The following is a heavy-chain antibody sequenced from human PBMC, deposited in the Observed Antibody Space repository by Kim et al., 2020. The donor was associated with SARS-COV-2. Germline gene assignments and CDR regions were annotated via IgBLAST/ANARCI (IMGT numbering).Heavy chain of an antibody. J-gene: IGHJ6*02. CDR2: IWYDGSNK. CDR1: GFTFSSYG. D-gene: IGHD1-26*01. V-gene: IGHV3-33*01. Sequence: GGSLRLSCAASGFTFSSYGMHWVRQAPGKGLEWVAVIWYDGSNKYYADSVKGRFTISRDNSKNTLYLQMNSLRAEDTAVYYCASSTWDYYYGMDVWGQGTTVTVSS. CDR3: ASSTWDYYYGMDV.